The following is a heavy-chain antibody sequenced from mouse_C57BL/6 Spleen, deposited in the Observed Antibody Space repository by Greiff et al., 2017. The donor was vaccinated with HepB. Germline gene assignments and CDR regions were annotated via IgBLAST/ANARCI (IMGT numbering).Heavy chain of an antibody. V-gene: IGHV3-1*01. CDR1: GYSITSGYD. CDR2: ISYSGST. CDR3: ARDGGTGFAY. Sequence: EVKLQESGPGMVKPSQSLSLTCTVTGYSITSGYDWHWIRHFPGNKLEWMGYISYSGSTNYNPSLKSRISITHDTSKNPFFLKLNSVTTEDTATYYCARDGGTGFAYWGQGTLVTVSA. D-gene: IGHD3-3*01. J-gene: IGHJ3*01.